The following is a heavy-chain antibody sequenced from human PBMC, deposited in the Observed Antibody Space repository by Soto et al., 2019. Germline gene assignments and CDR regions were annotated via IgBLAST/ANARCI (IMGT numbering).Heavy chain of an antibody. CDR2: ISAYNGNT. CDR1: GYTFTSYG. V-gene: IGHV1-18*01. J-gene: IGHJ4*02. CDR3: ARDKGNYDFWSGKAEPSYFDY. Sequence: ASVKVSCKASGYTFTSYGISWVRQAPGQGLEWMGWISAYNGNTNYAQKLQGRVTMTTDTSTSTAYMELRSLRSDDTAVYYCARDKGNYDFWSGKAEPSYFDYWGQGTLVTVSS. D-gene: IGHD3-3*01.